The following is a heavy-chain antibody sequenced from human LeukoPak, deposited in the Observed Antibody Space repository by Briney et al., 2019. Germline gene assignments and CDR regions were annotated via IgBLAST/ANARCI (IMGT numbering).Heavy chain of an antibody. CDR1: GYTFTGYY. CDR3: ARAASIAARQPLYWYFDL. Sequence: GASVKVSCKASGYTFTGYYMHWVRQAPGQGLEWMGWINPNSGGTNYAQKFQGRVTMTRDTSISTAYMELSRLRSDDTAVYYCARAASIAARQPLYWYFDLWGRGTLVTVSS. CDR2: INPNSGGT. D-gene: IGHD6-6*01. V-gene: IGHV1-2*02. J-gene: IGHJ2*01.